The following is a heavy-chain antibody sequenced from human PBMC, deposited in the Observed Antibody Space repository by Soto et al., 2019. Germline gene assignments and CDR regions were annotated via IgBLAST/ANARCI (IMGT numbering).Heavy chain of an antibody. Sequence: PGGSLRLSCAASGFTFSSYAMHWVRQAPGKGLEWVAVISYDGSNKYYADSVKGRFTISRDNSKNTLYLQMNSLRAADTAVYYCARGERGSGWYLMYWGQGTLVTVSS. D-gene: IGHD6-19*01. CDR1: GFTFSSYA. CDR2: ISYDGSNK. CDR3: ARGERGSGWYLMY. J-gene: IGHJ4*02. V-gene: IGHV3-30-3*01.